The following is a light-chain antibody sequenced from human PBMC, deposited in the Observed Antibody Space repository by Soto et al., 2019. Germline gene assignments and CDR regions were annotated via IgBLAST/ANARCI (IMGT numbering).Light chain of an antibody. CDR1: SSDVGGYNY. Sequence: QSALTQPASVSGSPGQSITISCTATSSDVGGYNYVSWYQQHPGKAPKLMIYDVSNRPSGVSSRFSGSKSGNTASLTISGLQAEDEADYYCSSYTSSSTSVVFGGGTKVTVL. J-gene: IGLJ2*01. CDR2: DVS. V-gene: IGLV2-14*01. CDR3: SSYTSSSTSVV.